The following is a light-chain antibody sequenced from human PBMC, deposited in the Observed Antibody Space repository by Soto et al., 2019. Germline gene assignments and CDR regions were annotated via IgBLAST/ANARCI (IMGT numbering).Light chain of an antibody. Sequence: EILLTQYPASLSLSPGERATVSCRASQSVPRHLAWYQQRPGLAPRLLIYDASTRATGIPDRFSGSGSGKDFILTISSLETEDFAVYYCQQSSNWPPEITFGHGTRLEIK. V-gene: IGKV3-11*01. CDR2: DAS. J-gene: IGKJ5*01. CDR1: QSVPRH. CDR3: QQSSNWPPEIT.